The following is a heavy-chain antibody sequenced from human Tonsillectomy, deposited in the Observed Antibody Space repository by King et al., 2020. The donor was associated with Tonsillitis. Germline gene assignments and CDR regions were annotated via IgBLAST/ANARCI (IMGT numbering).Heavy chain of an antibody. D-gene: IGHD2-15*01. Sequence: QLVQSGAEVKKPGESLKISCKASGYSFTNYWIAWVRQMPGKGLEWMGIIYPGDSDTRYSPSFQGQVTISADKSISTAYLLWSSLKASDTAMYYCARHHGSGGSCYSFDYWGQGTLVTVSS. CDR3: ARHHGSGGSCYSFDY. V-gene: IGHV5-51*01. J-gene: IGHJ4*02. CDR2: IYPGDSDT. CDR1: GYSFTNYW.